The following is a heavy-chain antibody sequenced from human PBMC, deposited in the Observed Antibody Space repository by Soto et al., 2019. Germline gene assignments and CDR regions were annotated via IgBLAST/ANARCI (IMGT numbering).Heavy chain of an antibody. CDR3: ARMPVVPAAMSGGYNWFDP. J-gene: IGHJ5*02. D-gene: IGHD2-2*01. CDR1: GDSVSSNSAA. CDR2: TYYRSKWYN. V-gene: IGHV6-1*01. Sequence: SQTLSLTCAISGDSVSSNSAAWNWIRQSPSRGLEWLGRTYYRSKWYNDYAVSVKSRITINPDTSKNQFSLQLNSVTPEDTAVYYCARMPVVPAAMSGGYNWFDPWGQVTLVTVSS.